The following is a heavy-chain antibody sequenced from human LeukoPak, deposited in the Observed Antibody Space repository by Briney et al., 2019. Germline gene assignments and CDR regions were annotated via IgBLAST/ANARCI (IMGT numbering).Heavy chain of an antibody. CDR3: AKDSGGSGSLIDY. CDR2: IRYDGSNK. V-gene: IGHV3-30*02. J-gene: IGHJ4*02. CDR1: GFTFGSYG. Sequence: GGSLRLSCAASGFTFGSYGMHWVRQAPGKGLEWVAFIRYDGSNKYYADSVKGRFTISRGNSKNTLYLQMNSLRAEDTAVYFCAKDSGGSGSLIDYWGQGTLVTVSS. D-gene: IGHD3-10*01.